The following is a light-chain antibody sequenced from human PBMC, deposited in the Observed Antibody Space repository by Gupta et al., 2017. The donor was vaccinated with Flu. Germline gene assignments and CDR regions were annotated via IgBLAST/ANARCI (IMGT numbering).Light chain of an antibody. CDR3: QQRDSSPYT. V-gene: IGKV1-39*01. J-gene: IGKJ2*01. Sequence: PSSLSASVGDRVTITCRASQSISKFLNWYQQKPGKAPKLLIYAASGVQSGVSSRFSGSGFGTDFTLTISRLQPEDFGSYYCQQRDSSPYTFGQGTKLEIK. CDR2: AAS. CDR1: QSISKF.